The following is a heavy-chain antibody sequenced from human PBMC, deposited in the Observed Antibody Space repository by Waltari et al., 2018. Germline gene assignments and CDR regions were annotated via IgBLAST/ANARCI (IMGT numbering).Heavy chain of an antibody. CDR2: IYHSGGT. J-gene: IGHJ6*02. D-gene: IGHD3-3*01. CDR3: ARGGFLEWLLLRHTDGMDV. V-gene: IGHV4-4*02. Sequence: QVQLQESGPGLVKPSGTLSLTCAVSGGSISSSNWWSWVRQPPGKGLEWLGEIYHSGGTNYNPSLKSRVTISVDKSKNQFSLKLSSVTAADTAVYYCARGGFLEWLLLRHTDGMDVWGQGTTVTVSS. CDR1: GGSISSSNW.